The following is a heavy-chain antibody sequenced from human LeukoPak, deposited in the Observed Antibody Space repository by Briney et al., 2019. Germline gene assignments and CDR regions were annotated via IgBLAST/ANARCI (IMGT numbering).Heavy chain of an antibody. J-gene: IGHJ4*02. CDR3: ARTNSTTGTTAEPFDY. CDR1: GDSVSSNSAA. D-gene: IGHD1-1*01. Sequence: SQTLSLTRAVSGDSVSSNSAAWNWIRQSPSRGLEWLGRTYYRSKWYNDYAVSVKSRITINPDTSKNQFSLQLNSVTPEDTAVYYRARTNSTTGTTAEPFDYWGQGTLVTVSS. CDR2: TYYRSKWYN. V-gene: IGHV6-1*01.